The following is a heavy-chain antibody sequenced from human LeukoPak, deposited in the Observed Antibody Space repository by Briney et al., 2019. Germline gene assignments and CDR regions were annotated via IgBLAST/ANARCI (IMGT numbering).Heavy chain of an antibody. CDR1: GVPISNDNW. CDR2: IYHSGGT. CDR3: ARGEQQLVKGFDY. J-gene: IGHJ4*02. V-gene: IGHV4-4*02. Sequence: PSETLSLTCAVSGVPISNDNWWSWVRQPPGKGLEWIGEIYHSGGTNYNPSLKSRVTISVDKSKNQFSLKLSSVTAADTAVYYCARGEQQLVKGFDYWGQGTLVTVSS. D-gene: IGHD6-13*01.